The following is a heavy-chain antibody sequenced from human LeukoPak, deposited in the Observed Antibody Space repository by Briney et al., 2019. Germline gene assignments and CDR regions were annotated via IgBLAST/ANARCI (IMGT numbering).Heavy chain of an antibody. Sequence: GASVKVSCKASGYTFTGYYMHWVRQAPGQGLEWMGWINPNSGGTNYAQKFQGRVTMTRDTSISTAYMELSRLRSDDTAVYYCAREAGSYVTIFGVVIIPPSEAYYYYYGMDVWGQGTTVTVSS. CDR1: GYTFTGYY. CDR2: INPNSGGT. CDR3: AREAGSYVTIFGVVIIPPSEAYYYYYGMDV. V-gene: IGHV1-2*02. D-gene: IGHD3-3*01. J-gene: IGHJ6*02.